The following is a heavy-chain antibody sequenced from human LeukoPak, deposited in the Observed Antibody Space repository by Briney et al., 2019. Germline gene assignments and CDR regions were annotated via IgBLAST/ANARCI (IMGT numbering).Heavy chain of an antibody. CDR2: ISGSGGST. V-gene: IGHV3-23*01. D-gene: IGHD3-22*01. CDR3: AKTVIVVVIEYFQH. CDR1: GFTFSSYA. J-gene: IGHJ1*01. Sequence: QPGRSLRLSCAASGFTFSSYAMHWVRQAPGKGLEWVSAISGSGGSTYYADSVKGRFTISRDNSKNTLYLQMNSLRAEDTAVYYCAKTVIVVVIEYFQHWGQGTLVTVSS.